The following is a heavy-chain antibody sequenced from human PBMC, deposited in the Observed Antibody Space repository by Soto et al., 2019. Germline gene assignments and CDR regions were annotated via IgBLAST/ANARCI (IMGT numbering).Heavy chain of an antibody. V-gene: IGHV1-3*01. J-gene: IGHJ4*02. CDR2: INPGNGNT. CDR3: ARGGYFDSSNYLAY. Sequence: ASVKVSCKASGYTFTSYGINWVRQAPGRGLEWMGWINPGNGNTKYSQQFQGRVIIDRDTSASTAYMGLSSLRSEDTAVYSFARGGYFDSSNYLAYWGLGTLVTVSS. CDR1: GYTFTSYG. D-gene: IGHD3-22*01.